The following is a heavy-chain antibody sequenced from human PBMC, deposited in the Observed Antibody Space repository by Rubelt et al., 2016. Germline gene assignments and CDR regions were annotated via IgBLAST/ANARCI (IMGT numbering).Heavy chain of an antibody. CDR1: GGSFSGYY. CDR2: INHSGSP. Sequence: QVQLQQWGAGLLKPSETLSLTCAVYGGSFSGYYWSWIRQPPGKGLEWIGEINHSGSPNYNPSLKSRVTISGDTSKNQCSLKLSSVTAADTAVYYCARGRRGSSSWLGRDYYGMDVWGQGTTVTVSS. V-gene: IGHV4-34*01. CDR3: ARGRRGSSSWLGRDYYGMDV. D-gene: IGHD6-13*01. J-gene: IGHJ6*02.